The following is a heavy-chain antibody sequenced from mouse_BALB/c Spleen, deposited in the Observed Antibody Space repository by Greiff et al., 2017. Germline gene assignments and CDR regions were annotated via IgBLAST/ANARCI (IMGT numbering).Heavy chain of an antibody. J-gene: IGHJ1*01. D-gene: IGHD2-4*01. V-gene: IGHV1S81*02. Sequence: QVQLQQPGAELVKPGASVKLSCKASGYTFTSYWMHWVKQRPGQGLEWIGEINPSNGRTNYNEKFKSKATLTVDKSSSTAYMQLSSLTSEDSAVYYCARRGGLRPYWYFDVWGAGTTVTVSS. CDR2: INPSNGRT. CDR1: GYTFTSYW. CDR3: ARRGGLRPYWYFDV.